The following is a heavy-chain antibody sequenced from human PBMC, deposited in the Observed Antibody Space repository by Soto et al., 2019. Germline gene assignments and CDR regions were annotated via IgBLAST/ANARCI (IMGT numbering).Heavy chain of an antibody. J-gene: IGHJ4*02. CDR3: LYRYGGYDIKYFYF. CDR2: IYYNDDR. D-gene: IGHD5-12*01. Sequence: SGPTLVNPTQTLTLTCTFSGFSFTTAGVAVGWIRQTPGGALEWLTLIYYNDDRRFSPSLKTRLTITGDTSKNQVVLSLTNVDPGDTASYFCLYRYGGYDIKYFYFWGKGTPVPVSS. CDR1: GFSFTTAGVA. V-gene: IGHV2-5*01.